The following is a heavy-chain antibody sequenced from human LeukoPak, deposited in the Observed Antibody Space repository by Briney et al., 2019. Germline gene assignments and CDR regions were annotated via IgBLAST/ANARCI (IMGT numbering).Heavy chain of an antibody. CDR1: GYTFTSYC. CDR3: ARDRVAGTRAFDI. D-gene: IGHD6-19*01. V-gene: IGHV1-46*01. CDR2: INPSGGST. J-gene: IGHJ3*02. Sequence: ASVKVSCKASGYTFTSYCMHWVRQAPGQGLEWMGIINPSGGSTSYAQKFQGRVTMTRDTSTSTVYMELSSLRSEDTAVYYCARDRVAGTRAFDIWGQGTMVTVSS.